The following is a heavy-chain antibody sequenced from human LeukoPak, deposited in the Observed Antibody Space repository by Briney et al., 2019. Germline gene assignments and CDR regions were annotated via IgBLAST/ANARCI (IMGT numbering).Heavy chain of an antibody. Sequence: PGGSLRLSCAASGFTFSNYAVSWVRQAPGKGLEWVSSISGTGGSTYYADSVKGRFTISRDNAKNTLYLQMNSLRAEDTAVYYCASLGFSGSYFGYWGQGTLVTVSS. J-gene: IGHJ4*02. CDR1: GFTFSNYA. CDR3: ASLGFSGSYFGY. CDR2: ISGTGGST. D-gene: IGHD1-26*01. V-gene: IGHV3-23*01.